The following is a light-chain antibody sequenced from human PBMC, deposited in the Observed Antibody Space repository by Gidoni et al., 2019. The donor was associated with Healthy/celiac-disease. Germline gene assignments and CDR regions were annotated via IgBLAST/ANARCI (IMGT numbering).Light chain of an antibody. CDR3: NSRDSSGNHLV. Sequence: SSELTKDPAVSVALGQTVRITCQGDSLRSYYASGYQQKTGQAPELVIYRKNHRPSGIPDRFSGSSSGNTASLTITGAQAEDEADYYCNSRDSSGNHLVYGGGTKLTVL. J-gene: IGLJ3*02. CDR1: SLRSYY. CDR2: RKN. V-gene: IGLV3-19*01.